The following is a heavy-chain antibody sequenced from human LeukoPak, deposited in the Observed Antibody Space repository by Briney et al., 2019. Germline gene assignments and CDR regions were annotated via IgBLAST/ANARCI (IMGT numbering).Heavy chain of an antibody. CDR1: GYTFTGYY. V-gene: IGHV1-2*02. D-gene: IGHD3-3*01. J-gene: IGHJ3*02. CDR2: INPNSGGT. Sequence: ASVKVSCKASGYTFTGYYMHWVRQAPGQGLGWMGWINPNSGGTNYAQKFQGRVTMTRDTSISTAYMELSRLRSDDTAVYYCARDYYDFWSGYILPSIWGQGTMVTVSS. CDR3: ARDYYDFWSGYILPSI.